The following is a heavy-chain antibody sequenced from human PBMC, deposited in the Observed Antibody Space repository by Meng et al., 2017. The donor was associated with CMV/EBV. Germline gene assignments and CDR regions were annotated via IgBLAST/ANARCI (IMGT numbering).Heavy chain of an antibody. CDR3: ARGWGQLSR. V-gene: IGHV3-30*04. Sequence: GESLKISCAASGFTFSSYAMHWVRQAPGKGLEWVAVISYDGSNKYYVDSVKGRFTISRDNAKNSLYLQMNSLRAEDTAVYYCARGWGQLSRWGQGTLVTVSS. CDR1: GFTFSSYA. D-gene: IGHD6-6*01. J-gene: IGHJ4*02. CDR2: ISYDGSNK.